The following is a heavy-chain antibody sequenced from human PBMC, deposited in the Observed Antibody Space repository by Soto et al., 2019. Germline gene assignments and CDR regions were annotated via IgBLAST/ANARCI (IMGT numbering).Heavy chain of an antibody. V-gene: IGHV4-34*01. CDR3: ARGPYSSGRAHHNYGMDV. CDR2: INHSGST. J-gene: IGHJ6*02. CDR1: GGSFSGYY. D-gene: IGHD6-19*01. Sequence: SETLSLTCAVYGGSFSGYYWSWIRQPPGKGLEWIGEINHSGSTNYNPSLKSRVTISVDTSKNQFSLKLSSVTAADTAVYYCARGPYSSGRAHHNYGMDVWGQGTTVTVSS.